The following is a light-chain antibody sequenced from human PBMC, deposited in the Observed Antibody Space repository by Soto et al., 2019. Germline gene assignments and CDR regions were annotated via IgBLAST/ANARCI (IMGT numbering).Light chain of an antibody. CDR2: GVS. J-gene: IGLJ1*01. Sequence: QSALTQPASVSGSPGQSITISCTGTSSDVGGYNSVSWYQQYPGKAPKLMIYGVSYRPSGVPDRFSGSKSGNTASLTVSGLQADDEADYYCSSYAGSNNLVFGTGTKLTVL. CDR1: SSDVGGYNS. CDR3: SSYAGSNNLV. V-gene: IGLV2-8*01.